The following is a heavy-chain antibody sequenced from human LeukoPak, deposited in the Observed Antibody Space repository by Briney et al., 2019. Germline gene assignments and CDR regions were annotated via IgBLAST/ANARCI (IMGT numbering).Heavy chain of an antibody. J-gene: IGHJ5*02. Sequence: ASVKVSCKASGYTFTGYYMHWVRQAPGQGLEWMGWINPNSGGTNYAQKVQGRVTMTRDTSISTAYMELSRLRSDDTAVYYCARDGYCSSTSCYTFDPWGQGTLVTVSS. CDR3: ARDGYCSSTSCYTFDP. CDR1: GYTFTGYY. D-gene: IGHD2-2*03. CDR2: INPNSGGT. V-gene: IGHV1-2*02.